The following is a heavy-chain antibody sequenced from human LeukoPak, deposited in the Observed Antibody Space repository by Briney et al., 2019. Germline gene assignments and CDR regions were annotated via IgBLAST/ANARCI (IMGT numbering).Heavy chain of an antibody. D-gene: IGHD1-26*01. CDR1: GFTFSSYA. J-gene: IGHJ4*02. V-gene: IGHV3-23*01. CDR2: ISGSGGST. Sequence: GGSLRLSCAASGFTFSSYAMSWVRQAPGKGLEWVSAISGSGGSTYYADSVKGRFTISRDNSKNTLYLQMNSLRAEDTAVYYCAKVEVGATERYYFDYWGQGTLVTVSS. CDR3: AKVEVGATERYYFDY.